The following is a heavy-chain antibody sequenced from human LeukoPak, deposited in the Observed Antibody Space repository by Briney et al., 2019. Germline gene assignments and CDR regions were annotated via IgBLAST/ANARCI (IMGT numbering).Heavy chain of an antibody. CDR3: ARDKQPGDN. Sequence: SETLSLTCTVSGGSISSYYWSWIRQPPGKGLEWIGYIYYSGSTTHNPSLRSRVTMSVDTPMNQFSLKLSSVTAADTAVYYCARDKQPGDNWGQGILVTVSS. CDR1: GGSISSYY. J-gene: IGHJ4*02. V-gene: IGHV4-59*01. D-gene: IGHD6-13*01. CDR2: IYYSGST.